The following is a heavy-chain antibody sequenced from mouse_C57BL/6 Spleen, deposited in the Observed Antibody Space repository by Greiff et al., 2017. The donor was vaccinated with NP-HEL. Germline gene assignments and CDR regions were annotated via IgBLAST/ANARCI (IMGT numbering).Heavy chain of an antibody. D-gene: IGHD1-1*01. CDR1: GYTFTSYG. V-gene: IGHV1-81*01. J-gene: IGHJ4*01. CDR3: ARWDGSSYRDYAMDY. Sequence: VKLQESGAELARPGASVKLSCKASGYTFTSYGISWVKQRTGQGLEWIGEIYPRSGNTYYNEKFKGKATLTADKSSSTAYMELRSLTSEDSAVYFCARWDGSSYRDYAMDYWGQGTSVTVSS. CDR2: IYPRSGNT.